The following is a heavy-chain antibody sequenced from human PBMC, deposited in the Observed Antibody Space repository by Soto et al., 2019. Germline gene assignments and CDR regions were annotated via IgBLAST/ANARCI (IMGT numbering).Heavy chain of an antibody. D-gene: IGHD2-21*02. CDR2: IYPGDSDT. J-gene: IGHJ5*02. CDR1: GYSFTSYW. CDR3: ARVGTPTYCGGDCPFAYNWFDP. V-gene: IGHV5-51*01. Sequence: PGESLKISCKGSGYSFTSYWIGWVRQMPGKGLEWMGIIYPGDSDTRYSPSFQGQVTISADKSISTAYLQWSSLKASDTAMYYCARVGTPTYCGGDCPFAYNWFDPWGQGTLVTVSP.